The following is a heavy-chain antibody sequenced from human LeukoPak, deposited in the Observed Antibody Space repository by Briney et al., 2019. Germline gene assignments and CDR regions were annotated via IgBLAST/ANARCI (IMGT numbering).Heavy chain of an antibody. V-gene: IGHV1-24*01. CDR2: FDPEDGET. D-gene: IGHD3-10*01. CDR3: ARTGPDVLLWFGEATDAFDI. J-gene: IGHJ3*02. CDR1: GYTLTELT. Sequence: ASVKVSCKVSGYTLTELTMHWVRQAPGKGLEWMGGFDPEDGETIYAQKFQGRVTMTEDTSTDTAYMELSSLRSEDTAVYYCARTGPDVLLWFGEATDAFDIWGQGTMVTVSS.